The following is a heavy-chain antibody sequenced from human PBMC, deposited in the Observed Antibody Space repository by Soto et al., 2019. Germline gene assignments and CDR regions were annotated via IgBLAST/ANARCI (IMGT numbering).Heavy chain of an antibody. CDR2: ISSSSSYM. J-gene: IGHJ4*02. Sequence: EVQLVESGGGLVKPGGSLRLSCGASGITFSGYSMNWVRQAPGRGLEWVSSISSSSSYMYYADSVKGRFTISRDNAKNSLYLQMNSLIAEDTAVYYCARGDDWNGNYFDYWGQGTLVTVSS. V-gene: IGHV3-21*01. D-gene: IGHD1-1*01. CDR1: GITFSGYS. CDR3: ARGDDWNGNYFDY.